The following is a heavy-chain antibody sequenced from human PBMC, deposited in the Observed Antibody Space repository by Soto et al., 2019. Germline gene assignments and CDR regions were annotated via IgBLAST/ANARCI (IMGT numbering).Heavy chain of an antibody. Sequence: PSXTLSLTCTVSGGSISSYYWSWILQPPGKGLEWIGDIYYSGSTNDNPSLKSRVTISVDRSKSQFSLKLSYVTAADTAVYYCARDKITGLFDYWGQGTLVTVSS. CDR3: ARDKITGLFDY. J-gene: IGHJ4*02. V-gene: IGHV4-59*12. D-gene: IGHD2-8*02. CDR2: IYYSGST. CDR1: GGSISSYY.